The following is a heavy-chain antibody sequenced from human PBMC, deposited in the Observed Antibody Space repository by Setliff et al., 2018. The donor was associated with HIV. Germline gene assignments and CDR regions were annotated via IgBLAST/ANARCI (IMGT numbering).Heavy chain of an antibody. D-gene: IGHD3-22*01. CDR1: GFTFSTYG. CDR2: IWYDRSNK. Sequence: PGGSLRLSCVASGFTFSTYGMHWVRQAPGKGLGWVTFIWYDRSNKYYAESVKGRFTISRDNSKNTLYLQMNSLRVQDTAVYYCARETRCDSRGYLSHYFDYWGQGTPVTVSS. CDR3: ARETRCDSRGYLSHYFDY. V-gene: IGHV3-30*02. J-gene: IGHJ4*02.